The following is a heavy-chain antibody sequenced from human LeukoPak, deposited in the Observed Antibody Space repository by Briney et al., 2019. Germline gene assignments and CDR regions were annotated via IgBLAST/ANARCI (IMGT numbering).Heavy chain of an antibody. CDR3: ARPNITYYYDSSGYDGFDV. V-gene: IGHV5-51*01. Sequence: GDSLKISCKGSGYNFSNYWIAWVRQMPGKGLEWMGIFYPNDSDTRYRPSFQGQVSISADKSINTAYLQWSSLKASDTAMYFCARPNITYYYDSSGYDGFDVWGQGTMVTVSS. CDR2: FYPNDSDT. D-gene: IGHD3-22*01. CDR1: GYNFSNYW. J-gene: IGHJ3*01.